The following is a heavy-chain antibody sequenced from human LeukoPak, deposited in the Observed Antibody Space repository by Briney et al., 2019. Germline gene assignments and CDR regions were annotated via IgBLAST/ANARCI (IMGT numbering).Heavy chain of an antibody. CDR2: IYYSGST. Sequence: ASETLSLTCTVSGGSISSYYWSWLRQPPGKGLEWIGYIYYSGSTNYNPSLKSRVTISVDTSKNQFSLKLSSVTAADTAVYYCARGKKYGLNWFDPWGQGTLVTVSS. CDR3: ARGKKYGLNWFDP. CDR1: GGSISSYY. J-gene: IGHJ5*02. V-gene: IGHV4-59*01. D-gene: IGHD2-2*01.